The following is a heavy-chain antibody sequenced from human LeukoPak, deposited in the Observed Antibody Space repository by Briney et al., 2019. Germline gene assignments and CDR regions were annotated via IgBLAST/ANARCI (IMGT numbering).Heavy chain of an antibody. J-gene: IGHJ5*02. V-gene: IGHV1-2*02. CDR1: GYTFTGYY. CDR2: INPNSGGT. D-gene: IGHD3-10*01. CDR3: ARDKGVLLWFGELQENWFDP. Sequence: ASVKVSCKASGYTFTGYYMHWVRQAPGQGLEWMGWINPNSGGTSYAQNFQGRVTMTRDTSISTAYMEMSRLRSDDTAVYYCARDKGVLLWFGELQENWFDPWGQGTLVTVSS.